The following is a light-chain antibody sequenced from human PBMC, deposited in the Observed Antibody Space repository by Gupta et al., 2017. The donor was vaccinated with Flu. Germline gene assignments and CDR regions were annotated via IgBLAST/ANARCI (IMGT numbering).Light chain of an antibody. J-gene: IGKJ4*01. V-gene: IGKV3-20*01. CDR1: QSVSSSY. CDR2: GAS. Sequence: ERATVSCRASQSVSSSYLAWYQQKPGQAPRLLIYGASSRATGIPDRFSGSGSGTDFTLTISRLEPEDFAVYYCQQYDSSPLTFGGGTKVEIK. CDR3: QQYDSSPLT.